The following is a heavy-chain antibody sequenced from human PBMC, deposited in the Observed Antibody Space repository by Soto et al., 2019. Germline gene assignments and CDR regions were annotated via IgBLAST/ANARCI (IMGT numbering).Heavy chain of an antibody. D-gene: IGHD1-1*01. CDR1: GYTFTNYA. V-gene: IGHV1-3*01. CDR2: INAGNGNT. Sequence: QVQLVQSGAEVKKPGSSVKVSCKASGYTFTNYAIHWVRQAPGQRLEWMGWINAGNGNTKYSQKFQDRVTITRDTSAITVYMALSSLRFEDTAVYYCAREQQLDTGNFDYWGQGTLVTVSS. CDR3: AREQQLDTGNFDY. J-gene: IGHJ4*02.